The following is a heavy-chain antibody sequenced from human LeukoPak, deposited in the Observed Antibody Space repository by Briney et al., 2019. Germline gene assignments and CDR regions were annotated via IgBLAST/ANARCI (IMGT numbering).Heavy chain of an antibody. CDR1: GGTFSSYA. CDR2: IIPIFGTA. J-gene: IGHJ3*02. Sequence: SVKVSCKASGGTFSSYAISWVRQAPGQGLEWMGGIIPIFGTANYAQKFQGRVTITVDESTSTAYMELSSLRSEDTAVYYCARGISYYGDYYDAFDIWGQGTMVTVSS. V-gene: IGHV1-69*13. D-gene: IGHD4-17*01. CDR3: ARGISYYGDYYDAFDI.